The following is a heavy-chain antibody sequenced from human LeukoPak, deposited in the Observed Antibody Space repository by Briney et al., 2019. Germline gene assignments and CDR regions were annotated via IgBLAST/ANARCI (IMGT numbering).Heavy chain of an antibody. CDR2: ISGSGGST. CDR1: GFTFSSYS. V-gene: IGHV3-23*01. J-gene: IGHJ4*02. D-gene: IGHD6-13*01. CDR3: AKGCPRIAAAGTSVQCFDY. Sequence: GGSLRLSCAASGFTFSSYSMNWVRQAPGKGLEWVSAISGSGGSTYYADSVKGRFTISRDNSKNTLYLQMNSLRAEDTAVYYCAKGCPRIAAAGTSVQCFDYWGQGTLVTVSS.